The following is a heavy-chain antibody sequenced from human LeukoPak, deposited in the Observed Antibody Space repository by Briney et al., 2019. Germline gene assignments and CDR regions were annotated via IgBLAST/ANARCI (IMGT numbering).Heavy chain of an antibody. CDR3: ANGDSSGYYWSFDY. V-gene: IGHV3-23*01. CDR1: GFTFSSYA. J-gene: IGHJ4*02. D-gene: IGHD3-22*01. CDR2: ISGSGGST. Sequence: GGSLRLSCAASGFTFSSYAMSWVRQAPGKGLEWVSAISGSGGSTYYADSVKGRFTISRDNSKNTLYLQMNCLRAEDTAVYYCANGDSSGYYWSFDYWGQGTLVTVSS.